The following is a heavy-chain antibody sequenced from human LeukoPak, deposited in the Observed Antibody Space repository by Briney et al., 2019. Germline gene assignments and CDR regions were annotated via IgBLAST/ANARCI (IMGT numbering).Heavy chain of an antibody. J-gene: IGHJ4*02. CDR3: ATSYCGGDCR. Sequence: GGTLRLSCAASGFTFSSYGMSWVRQAPGKGLEWVSAISGSGGSTYYADPVKGRFTISRDNSKNTLYLQMNSLRAEDTAVYYCATSYCGGDCRWGQGTLVTVSS. V-gene: IGHV3-23*01. D-gene: IGHD2-21*02. CDR1: GFTFSSYG. CDR2: ISGSGGST.